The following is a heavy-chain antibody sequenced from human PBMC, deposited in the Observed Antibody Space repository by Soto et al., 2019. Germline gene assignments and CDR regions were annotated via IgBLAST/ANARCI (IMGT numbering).Heavy chain of an antibody. Sequence: ASVKVSCKAPRDTFTSYYINWVRQAPGQGLEWMGVINPHGGSTAYAQKFKGRVTLTRDTSASTVYMEVSSPTSEDTAMYYCARSSGGDFGIIIEGTNWFAPWGQGTLVTVSS. D-gene: IGHD1-26*01. V-gene: IGHV1-46*01. J-gene: IGHJ5*02. CDR1: RDTFTSYY. CDR2: INPHGGST. CDR3: ARSSGGDFGIIIEGTNWFAP.